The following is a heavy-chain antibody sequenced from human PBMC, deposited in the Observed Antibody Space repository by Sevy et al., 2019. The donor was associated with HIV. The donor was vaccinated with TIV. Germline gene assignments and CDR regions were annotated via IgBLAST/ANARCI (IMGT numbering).Heavy chain of an antibody. J-gene: IGHJ4*02. CDR1: GFTFSSYA. CDR3: AKLILCYGSGSYAFDY. V-gene: IGHV3-23*01. D-gene: IGHD3-10*01. CDR2: ISGSGGST. Sequence: GGSLRLSCAASGFTFSSYAMSWVRQAPGKGLEWVSAISGSGGSTYYADSVKGRFTISRDNSKNTLYLQMNSLRAEDTAVYYCAKLILCYGSGSYAFDYWGQGTLVTVSS.